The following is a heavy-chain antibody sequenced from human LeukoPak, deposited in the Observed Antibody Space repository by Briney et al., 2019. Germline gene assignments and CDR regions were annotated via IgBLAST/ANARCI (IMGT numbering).Heavy chain of an antibody. Sequence: TSETLSLTCTVSGGSISSYYWSWIRQPPGKGLEWIGYIYYSGSTNYNPSLKSRVTISVDTSKNQFSLKLSSVTAADTAVYYCARGLSIFGVVRYDAFDIWGQGTMVTVSS. D-gene: IGHD3-3*01. V-gene: IGHV4-59*08. CDR2: IYYSGST. J-gene: IGHJ3*02. CDR1: GGSISSYY. CDR3: ARGLSIFGVVRYDAFDI.